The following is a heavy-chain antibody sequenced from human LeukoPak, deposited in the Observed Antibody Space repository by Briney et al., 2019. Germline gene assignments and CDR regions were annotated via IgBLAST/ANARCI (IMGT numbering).Heavy chain of an antibody. D-gene: IGHD4-17*01. V-gene: IGHV3-48*01. CDR1: GFAFSDYS. Sequence: PGGSLRLSCAASGFAFSDYSMNWVRQAPGKGLEWVANIRGSGSGMGSGNYYAGSVKGRFTISRDNSKNTLYLQMNSLRAEDTAVYYCAREEGLGTVTTLGMDVWGQGTTVTVSS. CDR2: IRGSGSGM. CDR3: AREEGLGTVTTLGMDV. J-gene: IGHJ6*02.